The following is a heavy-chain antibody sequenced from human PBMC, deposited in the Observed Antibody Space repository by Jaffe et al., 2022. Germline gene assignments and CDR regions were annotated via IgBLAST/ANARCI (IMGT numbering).Heavy chain of an antibody. V-gene: IGHV4-39*01. CDR2: IYYSGST. D-gene: IGHD4-17*01. CDR3: ASYYGDYVSIFGTYYFDY. CDR1: GGSISSSSYY. Sequence: QLQLQESGPGLVKPSETLSLTCTVSGGSISSSSYYWGWIRQPPGKGLEWIGSIYYSGSTYYNPSLKSRVTISVDTSKNQFSLKLSSVTAADTAVYYCASYYGDYVSIFGTYYFDYWGQGTLVTVSS. J-gene: IGHJ4*02.